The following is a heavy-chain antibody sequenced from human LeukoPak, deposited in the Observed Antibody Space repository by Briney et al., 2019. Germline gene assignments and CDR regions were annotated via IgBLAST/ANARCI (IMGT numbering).Heavy chain of an antibody. V-gene: IGHV4-39*01. CDR3: ARSPIGLGFFDY. D-gene: IGHD7-27*01. J-gene: IGHJ4*02. CDR2: LSYSEST. Sequence: SSETLSLTCTVSGDSISSSGYHWGWIRQPPGKGLEWIGSLSYSESTYYNLSLKSRATISVDTSKKQFTLKLSSVTAADTAVYYCARSPIGLGFFDYWGQGTLVTVSS. CDR1: GDSISSSGYH.